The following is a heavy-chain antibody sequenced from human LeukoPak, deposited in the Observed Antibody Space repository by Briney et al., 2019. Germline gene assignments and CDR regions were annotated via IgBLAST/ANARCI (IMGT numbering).Heavy chain of an antibody. J-gene: IGHJ4*02. CDR3: ARDAYCSSTSCDDY. D-gene: IGHD2-2*01. CDR1: GFIFNNYW. CDR2: ISSSSSYI. V-gene: IGHV3-21*01. Sequence: GGSLRLSCEASGFIFNNYWMSWVRQTPGKGLEWVSSISSSSSYIYYADSVKGRFTISRDNAKNSLYLQMNSLRAEDTAVYYCARDAYCSSTSCDDYWGQGTLVTVSS.